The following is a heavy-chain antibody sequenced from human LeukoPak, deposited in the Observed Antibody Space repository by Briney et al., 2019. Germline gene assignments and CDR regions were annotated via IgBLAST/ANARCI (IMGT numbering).Heavy chain of an antibody. CDR3: ARTRIECSSSPYFDY. D-gene: IGHD6-6*01. J-gene: IGHJ4*02. CDR2: INHSGST. V-gene: IGHV4-34*01. CDR1: GGSFSGYY. Sequence: PSGTLSLTCAVYGGSFSGYYWSWIRQPPGNGLEWIGEINHSGSTNYNPSLKSRVTISVDTSKNQFSLKLSSVTAADTAVYYCARTRIECSSSPYFDYWGQGTLVTVSS.